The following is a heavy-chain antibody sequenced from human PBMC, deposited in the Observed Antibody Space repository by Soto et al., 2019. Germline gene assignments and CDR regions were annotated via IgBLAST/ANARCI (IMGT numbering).Heavy chain of an antibody. V-gene: IGHV4-4*07. CDR2: IYSSGTT. CDR1: GISIDNYY. Sequence: QVQLQQSGPGLVKPSETLSLTCTVSGISIDNYYCSWTRQSAGKGLEWIGRIYSSGTTNYNPSLKSRVTMSVDMSKSQFSLNVRSVTAADTAVYYCVRDVGGSGWFAPWGQGTLVTVSS. J-gene: IGHJ5*02. CDR3: VRDVGGSGWFAP.